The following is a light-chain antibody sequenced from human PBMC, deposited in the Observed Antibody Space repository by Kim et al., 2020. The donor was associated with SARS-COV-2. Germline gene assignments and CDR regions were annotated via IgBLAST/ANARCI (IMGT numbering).Light chain of an antibody. Sequence: QPVLTQSPSASASLGASVKLTCTLSSGHSSYAIAWHQQQPEKGPRYLMKLNSDGSHSKGDGIPDRFSGSSSGAERYLTISSLRSEDEADSYCQTWGTGIKVFGGGTQLTVL. V-gene: IGLV4-69*01. CDR1: SGHSSYA. CDR3: QTWGTGIKV. J-gene: IGLJ3*02. CDR2: LNSDGSH.